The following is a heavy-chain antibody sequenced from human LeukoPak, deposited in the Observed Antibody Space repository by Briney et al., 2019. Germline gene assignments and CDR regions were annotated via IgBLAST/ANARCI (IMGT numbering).Heavy chain of an antibody. V-gene: IGHV3-23*01. CDR2: ISGSGGST. Sequence: ETLSLTCAVYGGSFSGYYWSWIRQPPGKGLEWVSAISGSGGSTYYADSVKGRFTISRDNSKNTLYLQMNSLRAEDTAVYYCAKDPTKRWLQLYYFDYWGQGTLVTVSS. CDR1: GGSFSGYY. D-gene: IGHD1-1*01. J-gene: IGHJ4*02. CDR3: AKDPTKRWLQLYYFDY.